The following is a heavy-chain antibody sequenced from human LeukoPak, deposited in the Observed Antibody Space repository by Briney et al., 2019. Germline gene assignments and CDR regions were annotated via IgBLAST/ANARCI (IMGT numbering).Heavy chain of an antibody. CDR3: ARDFHLTVTTPWFDP. Sequence: GSLRLSCAASGFTFSSYGMHWVRQAPGKGLEWVAVIWYDGSNKYYADSVKGRFTISRDNSKNTLYLQMNSLRAEDTAVYYCARDFHLTVTTPWFDPWGQGTLVTVSS. CDR2: IWYDGSNK. D-gene: IGHD4-4*01. J-gene: IGHJ5*02. V-gene: IGHV3-33*01. CDR1: GFTFSSYG.